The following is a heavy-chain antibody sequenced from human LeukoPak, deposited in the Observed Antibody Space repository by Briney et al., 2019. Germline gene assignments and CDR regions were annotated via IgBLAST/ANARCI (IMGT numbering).Heavy chain of an antibody. D-gene: IGHD3-10*01. CDR2: ISVDGSNT. CDR3: ARSYLEFSVNMSLLDP. Sequence: PGGSLRLSCDASGFTFSNYLMHWVRQAPGKGLEWLAVISVDGSNTFHADSVKGRFTISRDNSNNTLYLQMNSLRVEDTAVYYCARSYLEFSVNMSLLDPWGQGTLVTVSS. V-gene: IGHV3-30*04. CDR1: GFTFSNYL. J-gene: IGHJ5*02.